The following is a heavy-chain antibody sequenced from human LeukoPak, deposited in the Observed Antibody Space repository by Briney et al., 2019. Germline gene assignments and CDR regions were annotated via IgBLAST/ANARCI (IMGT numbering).Heavy chain of an antibody. CDR1: GLTFNNYA. Sequence: PGGSLRLSCAASGLTFNNYAMTWVRQAPGKGLEWASFISGSGGSTFYADSVKGRFIISRDNSKNTLFLQMNSLRAEDAAVYYCAKGGAGRAPFDYWGQGTLVTVSS. V-gene: IGHV3-23*01. CDR3: AKGGAGRAPFDY. D-gene: IGHD1-14*01. CDR2: ISGSGGST. J-gene: IGHJ4*02.